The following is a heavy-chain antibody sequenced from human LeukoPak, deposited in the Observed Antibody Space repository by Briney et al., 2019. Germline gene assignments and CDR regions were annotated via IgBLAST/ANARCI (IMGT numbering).Heavy chain of an antibody. D-gene: IGHD3-10*01. V-gene: IGHV1-2*02. CDR2: INPNSGGT. CDR3: ARSSGGSYWFDP. J-gene: IGHJ5*02. Sequence: ASVKVSCKASGYTFTGYYMHWVRQAPGQGLERMGWINPNSGGTNYAQKFQGRVTMTRDTSISTAYMELSRLRSDDTAVYYCARSSGGSYWFDPWGQGTLVTVSS. CDR1: GYTFTGYY.